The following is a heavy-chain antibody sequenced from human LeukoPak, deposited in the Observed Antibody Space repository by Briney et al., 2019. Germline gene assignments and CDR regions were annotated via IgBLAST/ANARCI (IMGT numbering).Heavy chain of an antibody. V-gene: IGHV3-23*01. CDR2: ISGSGGST. CDR1: GFTFSSYS. Sequence: PGGSLRLSCAASGFTFSSYSMNWVRQAPGKGLEWVSAISGSGGSTYYADSVKGRFTISRDNSKNTLYLQMNSLRAEDTAVYYCAKGPLEVHRWDDYWGQGTLVTVSS. CDR3: AKGPLEVHRWDDY. D-gene: IGHD1-1*01. J-gene: IGHJ4*02.